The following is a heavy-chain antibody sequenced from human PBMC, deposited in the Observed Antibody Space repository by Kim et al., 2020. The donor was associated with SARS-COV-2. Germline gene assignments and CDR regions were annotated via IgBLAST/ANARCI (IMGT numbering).Heavy chain of an antibody. CDR3: AKEWPRDGYNEYYFDY. J-gene: IGHJ4*02. D-gene: IGHD5-12*01. Sequence: SVKGRLPISRDNSKTTLYLQMNSLRAEDTAVYYCAKEWPRDGYNEYYFDYWGQGTLVTVSS. V-gene: IGHV3-23*01.